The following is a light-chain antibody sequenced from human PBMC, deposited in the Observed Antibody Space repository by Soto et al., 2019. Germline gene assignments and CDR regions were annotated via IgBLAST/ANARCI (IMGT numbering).Light chain of an antibody. Sequence: DIQMTQSPSSLSASVGDRVTITCRASQSISNYLAWCQQQPAKVPTLLLYAASTLQSGVPSRISGGGSWADFILTISSLQPEDVATYYCQKYNSAPLTFGGGTKVEI. CDR1: QSISNY. J-gene: IGKJ4*01. CDR2: AAS. V-gene: IGKV1-27*01. CDR3: QKYNSAPLT.